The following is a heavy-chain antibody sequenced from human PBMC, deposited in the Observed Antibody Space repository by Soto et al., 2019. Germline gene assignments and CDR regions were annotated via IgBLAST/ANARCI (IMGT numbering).Heavy chain of an antibody. Sequence: GASVKVSCKASGYTFTSYGISWVRQAPGQGLEWMGRTSAYNGNTNYAQKLQGRVTMTTDTSTSTAYMELRSLRSDDTAVYYCARVQGAYYDFWSGPINTASYYYYGMDVWGQGTTVTVSS. CDR2: TSAYNGNT. D-gene: IGHD3-3*01. V-gene: IGHV1-18*01. CDR3: ARVQGAYYDFWSGPINTASYYYYGMDV. J-gene: IGHJ6*02. CDR1: GYTFTSYG.